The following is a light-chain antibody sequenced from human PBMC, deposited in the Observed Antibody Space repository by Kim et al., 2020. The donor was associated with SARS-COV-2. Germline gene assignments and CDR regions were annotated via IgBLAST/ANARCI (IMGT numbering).Light chain of an antibody. CDR3: QQSYGTLHT. CDR1: QSINSH. Sequence: DIQMTQPPSSLSASVGDRVTITCRASQSINSHLNWYQQKPGKAPKLLIYATSTLQSGVPSRFSGSGSGTDFTLTISSLHPGDFATYYCQQSYGTLHTFGRGTKLEI. J-gene: IGKJ2*01. V-gene: IGKV1-39*01. CDR2: ATS.